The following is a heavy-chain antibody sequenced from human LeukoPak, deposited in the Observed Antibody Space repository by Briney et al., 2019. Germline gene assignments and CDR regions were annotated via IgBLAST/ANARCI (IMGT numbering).Heavy chain of an antibody. V-gene: IGHV1-46*01. J-gene: IGHJ4*02. D-gene: IGHD3-10*01. CDR2: INPSGGST. CDR1: GYTFTSYY. CDR3: AMHPPGSYHDY. Sequence: ASVKVSCKASGYTFTSYYMHWVRQAPGQGLEWMGIINPSGGSTSYAQKFQGRVTITADESTSTAYMELSSLRSEDTAVYYCAMHPPGSYHDYWGQGTLVTVSS.